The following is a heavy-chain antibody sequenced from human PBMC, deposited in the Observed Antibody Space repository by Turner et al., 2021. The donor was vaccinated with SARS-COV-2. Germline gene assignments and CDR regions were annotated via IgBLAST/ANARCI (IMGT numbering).Heavy chain of an antibody. CDR2: FMWDGKKI. V-gene: IGHV3-9*01. CDR1: GFSFKDHA. J-gene: IGHJ6*02. D-gene: IGHD4-17*01. CDR3: ARDLKPGGADV. Sequence: EVQLVEAGGGLVQPGRSLRLSCADSGFSFKDHALPWVRQAPGKGMEWVAGFMWDGKKIGYADSVKGRFTISRDNGKNSLYLEMNSLRAEDTALYFCARDLKPGGADVWGPGTMVTVSS.